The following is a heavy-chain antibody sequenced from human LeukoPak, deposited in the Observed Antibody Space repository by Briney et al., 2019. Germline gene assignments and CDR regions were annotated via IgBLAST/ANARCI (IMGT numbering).Heavy chain of an antibody. Sequence: GGSLRLSCAASGFTFSDYYMSWIRQAPGKGLEWVSYISYSGSTIYYADSVKGRFTISRDNAKNSLYLQMNSLRAEDTALYYCAKLEGYCSSSTCHGNWYFDRWGRGTLVTVSS. J-gene: IGHJ2*01. CDR1: GFTFSDYY. V-gene: IGHV3-11*01. CDR2: ISYSGSTI. D-gene: IGHD2-2*01. CDR3: AKLEGYCSSSTCHGNWYFDR.